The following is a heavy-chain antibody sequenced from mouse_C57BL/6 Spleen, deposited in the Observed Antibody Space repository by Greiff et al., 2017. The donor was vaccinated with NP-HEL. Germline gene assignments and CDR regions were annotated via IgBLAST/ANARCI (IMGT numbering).Heavy chain of an antibody. J-gene: IGHJ3*01. CDR1: GYTFTDYN. V-gene: IGHV1-18*01. Sequence: EVQLQQSGPELVKPGASVKIPCKASGYTFTDYNMDWVKQSHGKSLEWIGDINPNNGGTIYNQKFKGKATLTVDKSSSTAYMELRSLTSEDTAVYYWARRALYYGNYVGFAYWGQGTLVTVSA. D-gene: IGHD2-1*01. CDR3: ARRALYYGNYVGFAY. CDR2: INPNNGGT.